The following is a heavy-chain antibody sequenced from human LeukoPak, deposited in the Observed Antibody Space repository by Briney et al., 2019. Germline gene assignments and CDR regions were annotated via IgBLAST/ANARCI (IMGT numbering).Heavy chain of an antibody. CDR2: IIPIFGTA. V-gene: IGHV1-69*05. CDR1: GGTFSSDA. J-gene: IGHJ4*02. Sequence: SVKVSFKASGGTFSSDAISWVRQAPGQGLEWMGRIIPIFGTANYAQKFQGRVTITTDESTSTAYMELSSLRSEDTAVYYCARDAEGHRLLDYWGQGTLVTVSS. CDR3: ARDAEGHRLLDY.